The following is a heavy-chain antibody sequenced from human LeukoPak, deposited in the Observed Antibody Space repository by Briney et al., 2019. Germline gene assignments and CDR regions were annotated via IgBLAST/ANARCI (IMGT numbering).Heavy chain of an antibody. CDR3: ARDWDTASGDAFDI. Sequence: PGGSLRLSCAASGFTFSNYWMHWVRQTPGKGLVWVSRIISDGSSTSYADSVKGRFTISRDNAKNTLYLQMNSLRAEDTAVYYCARDWDTASGDAFDIWGQGTMVTVSS. J-gene: IGHJ3*02. CDR1: GFTFSNYW. CDR2: IISDGSST. D-gene: IGHD5-18*01. V-gene: IGHV3-74*01.